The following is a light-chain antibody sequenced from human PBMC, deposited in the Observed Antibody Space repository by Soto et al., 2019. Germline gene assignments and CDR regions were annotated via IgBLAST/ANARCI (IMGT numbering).Light chain of an antibody. CDR1: QSINNY. V-gene: IGKV1-39*01. CDR3: QQSYTTPSVT. CDR2: AAS. Sequence: DIQMTQSPSSLSASVGDTVTITCRASQSINNYLNWYQQKPGKAPKVVIYAASTLQRGVPSRFSGSGSGTDFSLPISSLQPEDFATYFCQQSYTTPSVTFGGGTRVEIK. J-gene: IGKJ4*01.